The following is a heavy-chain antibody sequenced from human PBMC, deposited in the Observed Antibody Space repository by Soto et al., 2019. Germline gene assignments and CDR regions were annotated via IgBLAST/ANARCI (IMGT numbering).Heavy chain of an antibody. V-gene: IGHV3-33*01. CDR1: GFTFSSYG. Sequence: SLRLSCAASGFTFSSYGMHWVRQAPGKGLEWVALIWYDGSNKYYADSVKGRFTISRDNSKNTLYLQMNSLSAEDTALYYCARDRIPVTGSHYFDCWGQGTLVTVSS. CDR2: IWYDGSNK. J-gene: IGHJ4*02. CDR3: ARDRIPVTGSHYFDC. D-gene: IGHD6-19*01.